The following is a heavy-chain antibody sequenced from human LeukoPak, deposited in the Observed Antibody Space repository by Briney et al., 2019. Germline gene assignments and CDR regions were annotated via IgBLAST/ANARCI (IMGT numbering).Heavy chain of an antibody. J-gene: IGHJ4*02. Sequence: GGSLRLSCAASGFTFSSYAMSWVRQAPGKGLEWVSAISGSGGSTYYADSVKGRFTISRDNSKNTLYLQMNSLRAEDTAVYYCANSLMHGSGSYYDYWGQGTLVTVSS. CDR2: ISGSGGST. D-gene: IGHD3-10*01. CDR1: GFTFSSYA. V-gene: IGHV3-23*01. CDR3: ANSLMHGSGSYYDY.